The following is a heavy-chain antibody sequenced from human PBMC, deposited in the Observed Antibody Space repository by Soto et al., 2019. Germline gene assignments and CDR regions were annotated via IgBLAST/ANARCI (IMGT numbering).Heavy chain of an antibody. J-gene: IGHJ4*02. CDR2: IWYDGSNK. CDR1: GFTFSSYG. Sequence: QVQLVESGGGVVQPGRSLRLSCAASGFTFSSYGMHWVRQAPGKGLEWVAVIWYDGSNKYYADSVKGRFTISRDNSKNTLYLQMNSLRAEETAVYYCARARYSSGWYDLDYWGQGTLVTVSS. CDR3: ARARYSSGWYDLDY. V-gene: IGHV3-33*01. D-gene: IGHD6-19*01.